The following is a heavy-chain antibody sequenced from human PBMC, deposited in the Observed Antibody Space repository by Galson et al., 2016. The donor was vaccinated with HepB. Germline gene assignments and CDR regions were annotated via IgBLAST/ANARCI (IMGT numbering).Heavy chain of an antibody. CDR3: ARNSGNSEKHMDF. Sequence: SLRLSCAASGFTFSLYAMHWVRQAPGKGLEWVATVSYDGNNKYYADSVRGRFTISKDDSENTLYLQMNSLRAEDSAIYYCARNSGNSEKHMDFWGQGTLISVSS. CDR1: GFTFSLYA. J-gene: IGHJ4*02. V-gene: IGHV3-30*04. CDR2: VSYDGNNK. D-gene: IGHD1-26*01.